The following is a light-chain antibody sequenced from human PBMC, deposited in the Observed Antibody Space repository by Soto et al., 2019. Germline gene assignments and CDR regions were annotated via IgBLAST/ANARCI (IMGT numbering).Light chain of an antibody. CDR1: RNVSIY. CDR2: ATS. V-gene: IGKV1-39*01. J-gene: IGKJ5*01. CDR3: QQSYKRPS. Sequence: IRLTQSPSALAAYVGDRLTLTCRASRNVSIYLNWYQHKPGKGPTLLIHATSNLQIGVPSRFSGSGSGTEFTLTISSLEPEDFGTYYCQQSYKRPSFGQGTRLEIK.